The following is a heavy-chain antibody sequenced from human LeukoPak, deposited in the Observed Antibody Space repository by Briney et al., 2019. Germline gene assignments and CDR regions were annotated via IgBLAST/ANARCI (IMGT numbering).Heavy chain of an antibody. Sequence: PSETLSLTCIVSGGSISSSSYYWGWIRQPPWKGLEWIGSIYYSGSTYYNPSLKSRVTISVDTSKNQFSLKLSSVTAADTAVYYSARHGCGSRRCGFDYCGQGTLVTVSS. CDR3: ARHGCGSRRCGFDY. CDR1: GGSISSSSYY. V-gene: IGHV4-39*01. J-gene: IGHJ4*02. CDR2: IYYSGST. D-gene: IGHD2-15*01.